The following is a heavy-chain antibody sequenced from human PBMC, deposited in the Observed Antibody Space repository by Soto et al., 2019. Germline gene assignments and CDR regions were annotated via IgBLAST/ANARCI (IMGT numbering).Heavy chain of an antibody. J-gene: IGHJ4*02. CDR1: GGSIRSHY. V-gene: IGHV4-59*08. CDR3: ARRSLDYYFDY. CDR2: IYYSGST. Sequence: QVQLQESGPGLVKPSETLSLTCTVSGGSIRSHYWSWIRQPPGKGLEWIGYIYYSGSTNYNPSLKSRVTISVDTSKNQFSLKLSSVTAADTAVYYCARRSLDYYFDYWGQGTLVTVSS.